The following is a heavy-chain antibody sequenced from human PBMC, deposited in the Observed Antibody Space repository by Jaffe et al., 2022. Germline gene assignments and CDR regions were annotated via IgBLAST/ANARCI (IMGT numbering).Heavy chain of an antibody. CDR2: IRSAGSNI. J-gene: IGHJ4*02. D-gene: IGHD3-16*01. CDR3: AKAMGANEGTANELDY. Sequence: QVQLVESGGGVVQPGGSLRLSCAASGFTFSNFGMHWVRQAPGKGLEWVAFIRSAGSNIYYADSVKGRLTISRDNSKNTLFLQINSLRAEDAAVYYCAKAMGANEGTANELDYWGQGTLVTVSS. V-gene: IGHV3-30*02. CDR1: GFTFSNFG.